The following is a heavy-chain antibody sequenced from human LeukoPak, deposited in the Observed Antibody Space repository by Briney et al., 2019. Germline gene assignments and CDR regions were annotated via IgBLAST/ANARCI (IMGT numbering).Heavy chain of an antibody. Sequence: GSLRLSCAGSGFIFSNYGIHWVRQAPGKGLEWVAFIRDAKNDEYYVESVKGRFTISRDNSKNSLYLQMNSLRREDTGLYYCARSRAPTADPDAFDVWGQGTMVTVSS. CDR3: ARSRAPTADPDAFDV. CDR2: IRDAKNDE. D-gene: IGHD1-14*01. CDR1: GFIFSNYG. V-gene: IGHV3-30*02. J-gene: IGHJ3*01.